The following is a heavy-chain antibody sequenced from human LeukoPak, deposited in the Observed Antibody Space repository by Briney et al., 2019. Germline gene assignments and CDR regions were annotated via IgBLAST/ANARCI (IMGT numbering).Heavy chain of an antibody. D-gene: IGHD3-10*01. J-gene: IGHJ3*02. CDR1: GFTFSNYG. V-gene: IGHV3-30*18. CDR3: AKGTFSGSYAFDI. CDR2: ISYDGSNK. Sequence: GGSLRLSCAASGFTFSNYGMHWVRQAPGKGLEWVAVISYDGSNKYYADSVKGRFTISRDNSKNTLYLQMNSLRAEDTAVYYCAKGTFSGSYAFDIWGQGTIVTVSS.